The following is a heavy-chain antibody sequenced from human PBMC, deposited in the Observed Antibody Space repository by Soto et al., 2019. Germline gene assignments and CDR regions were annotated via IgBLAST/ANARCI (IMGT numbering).Heavy chain of an antibody. Sequence: SVKVSCKASGGTFSSYAISWVRQAPGQGLEWMGGIIPIFGTANYAQKFQGRVTITADESTSTAYMELSSLRSEDTAVYYCAKRGYYGSGSYWLYYYYMDVWGKGTTVTVSS. J-gene: IGHJ6*03. V-gene: IGHV1-69*13. D-gene: IGHD3-10*01. CDR2: IIPIFGTA. CDR3: AKRGYYGSGSYWLYYYYMDV. CDR1: GGTFSSYA.